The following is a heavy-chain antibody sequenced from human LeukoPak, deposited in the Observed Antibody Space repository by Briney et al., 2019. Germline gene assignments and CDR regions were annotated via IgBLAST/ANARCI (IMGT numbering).Heavy chain of an antibody. Sequence: PGGSLRLSCAASGFTFSSYSMNWVRQAPGKGLEWVSSISSSSSYIYYADSVKGRFTISRDNAKNSLYLQMNSLRAEDTAVYYCAGDKTTGGWYEFDYWGQGTLVTVSS. V-gene: IGHV3-21*04. CDR3: AGDKTTGGWYEFDY. CDR1: GFTFSSYS. D-gene: IGHD6-19*01. J-gene: IGHJ4*02. CDR2: ISSSSSYI.